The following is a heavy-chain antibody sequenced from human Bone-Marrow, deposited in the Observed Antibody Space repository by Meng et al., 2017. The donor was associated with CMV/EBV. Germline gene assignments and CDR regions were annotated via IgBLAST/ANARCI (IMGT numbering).Heavy chain of an antibody. CDR2: ISSLSSYR. D-gene: IGHD3-22*01. J-gene: IGHJ4*02. CDR3: ARNGGSVSMIVVANYFDY. CDR1: FTFSGYS. Sequence: FTFSGYSLNWVRQAPGQGLEWVSSISSLSSYRYYAASVKGRFTISRDNAKNSLYLQMNSLRAEDTAVYYCARNGGSVSMIVVANYFDYWGRGTLVTVSS. V-gene: IGHV3-21*01.